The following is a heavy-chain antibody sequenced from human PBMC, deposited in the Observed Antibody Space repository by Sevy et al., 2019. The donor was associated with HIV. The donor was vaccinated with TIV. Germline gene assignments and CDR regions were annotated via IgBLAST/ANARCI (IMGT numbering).Heavy chain of an antibody. V-gene: IGHV1-24*01. J-gene: IGHJ4*02. Sequence: ASVKVSCKVSGYTLTELSMHWVRQAPGKGLEWMAGFDPEDGETIYAQKFQGRVTMTEDTSTDTAYMELSSLRSEDTAMYYCATRTYVWGSYRFDYWGQGTLVTVSS. CDR3: ATRTYVWGSYRFDY. D-gene: IGHD3-16*02. CDR2: FDPEDGET. CDR1: GYTLTELS.